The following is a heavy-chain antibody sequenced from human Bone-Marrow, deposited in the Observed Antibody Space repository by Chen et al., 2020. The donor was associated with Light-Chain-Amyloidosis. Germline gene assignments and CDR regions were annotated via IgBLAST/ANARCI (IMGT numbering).Heavy chain of an antibody. CDR1: GYTFTDYY. CDR2: INPRSGGT. CDR3: ARLFSGDDYGEAYFDF. J-gene: IGHJ4*02. Sequence: QVELVQSGAAVKKPGASVKVSCRVSGYTFTDYYIHWVRQAPGQGLEWMGWINPRSGGTDYAQKSQGGVILTTDTSVNTAYMEVTSLRSDDTAIYYCARLFSGDDYGEAYFDFWGQGTLVTVSS. D-gene: IGHD4-17*01. V-gene: IGHV1-2*02.